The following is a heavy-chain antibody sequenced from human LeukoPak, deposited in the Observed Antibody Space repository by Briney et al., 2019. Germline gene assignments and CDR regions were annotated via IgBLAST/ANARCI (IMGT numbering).Heavy chain of an antibody. V-gene: IGHV1-69*13. J-gene: IGHJ5*02. Sequence: SVKVSCKASGGTFSSYAISWVRQAPGQGLEWMGGIIPIFGTANYAQKFQGRVTITADESTSTAYMELSSLRSEDTAVYYCARDRRKARHPWFDPWGPGTLVTVSS. CDR1: GGTFSSYA. CDR2: IIPIFGTA. CDR3: ARDRRKARHPWFDP.